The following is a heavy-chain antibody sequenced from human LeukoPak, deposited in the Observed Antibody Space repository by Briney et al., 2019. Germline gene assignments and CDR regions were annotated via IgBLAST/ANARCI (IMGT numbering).Heavy chain of an antibody. J-gene: IGHJ4*02. D-gene: IGHD2-21*02. Sequence: GGSLRLSCAASGFTFSSYWMSWVRQAPGKGLEWVANIKQDGSEKYYVDSVKGRFTISRDNAKNSLYLQMNSLRAEDTAVYYCARDHVVVTAIPDYWGQGTLVTVSS. CDR2: IKQDGSEK. CDR1: GFTFSSYW. V-gene: IGHV3-7*01. CDR3: ARDHVVVTAIPDY.